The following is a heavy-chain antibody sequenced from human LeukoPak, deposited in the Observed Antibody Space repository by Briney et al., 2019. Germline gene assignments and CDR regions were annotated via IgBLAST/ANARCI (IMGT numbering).Heavy chain of an antibody. Sequence: PGGSLRLSCVASGFTFSNYAMNWVRQAPGKGLECVSTISGSGGSTYYVDSVKGRFTISRDNSKNTLYLQMNSLRAEDTAVYYCAKDLGGSSFYWGQGTLVTVSS. CDR3: AKDLGGSSFY. CDR2: ISGSGGST. J-gene: IGHJ4*02. V-gene: IGHV3-23*01. D-gene: IGHD6-13*01. CDR1: GFTFSNYA.